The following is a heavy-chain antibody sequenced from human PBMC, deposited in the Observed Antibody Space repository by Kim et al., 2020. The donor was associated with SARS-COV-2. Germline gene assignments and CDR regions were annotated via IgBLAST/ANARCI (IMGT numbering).Heavy chain of an antibody. J-gene: IGHJ4*03. CDR3: ARRGRGTLGYFES. Sequence: SETLSLTCTVSGDSIGTTSNFWGWIRQPPGKTLEWLADFLFDGNTFYNPSLGGRVLISVDTSKNQISLKLNSVTAADTAVYYCARRGRGTLGYFESWGQGALAT. CDR2: FLFDGNT. D-gene: IGHD3-10*01. CDR1: GDSIGTTSNF. V-gene: IGHV4-39*01.